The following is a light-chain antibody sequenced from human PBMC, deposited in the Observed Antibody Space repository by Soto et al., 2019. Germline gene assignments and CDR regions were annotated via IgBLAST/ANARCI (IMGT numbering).Light chain of an antibody. J-gene: IGKJ1*01. V-gene: IGKV1-8*01. CDR3: QQANDWPPT. Sequence: AIRMTQSPSSLSASTGDRVTITCRASQGISSYLAWYQQKPGKAPKLLIYAASTLQSGVPSRFSGSGSGTDFTLTISCLQSEDFATYYCQQANDWPPTFGQGT. CDR2: AAS. CDR1: QGISSY.